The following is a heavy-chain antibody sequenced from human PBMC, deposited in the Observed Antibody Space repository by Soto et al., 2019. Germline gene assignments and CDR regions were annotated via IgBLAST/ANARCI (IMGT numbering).Heavy chain of an antibody. V-gene: IGHV3-30-3*01. CDR2: ISYDGSNK. Sequence: QVQLVESGGGVVQPGRSLRLSCAASGFTFRSYAMHWVRQAPGKGLEWVAVISYDGSNKYYADSVKGRFTISRDNSKNTLYLQMNSLRTEDTAVYYGAREYCSGRSCYYLDYWGQGTLVTVSS. CDR3: AREYCSGRSCYYLDY. J-gene: IGHJ4*02. CDR1: GFTFRSYA. D-gene: IGHD2-15*01.